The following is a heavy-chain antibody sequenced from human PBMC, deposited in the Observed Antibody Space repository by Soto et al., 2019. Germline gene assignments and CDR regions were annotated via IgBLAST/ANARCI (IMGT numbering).Heavy chain of an antibody. CDR2: ISAYNGNT. CDR3: ARDSNPYCGGDCHPYAMDV. V-gene: IGHV1-18*01. CDR1: GYTFTSYT. Sequence: QVQLVQSGAEVKKPGASVKVSCKASGYTFTSYTISWVRQAPGQGLEWMGWISAYNGNTNYAEKLQGRVTMTTETSTRTANMELRSLRSDDTAVYYCARDSNPYCGGDCHPYAMDVWGQGTTVTVSS. J-gene: IGHJ6*02. D-gene: IGHD2-21*02.